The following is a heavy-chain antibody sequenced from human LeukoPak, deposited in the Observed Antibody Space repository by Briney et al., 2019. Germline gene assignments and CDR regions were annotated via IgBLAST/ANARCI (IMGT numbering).Heavy chain of an antibody. D-gene: IGHD6-19*01. J-gene: IGHJ5*02. V-gene: IGHV1-46*01. CDR1: GYTFTSYY. Sequence: ASVKVSCKASGYTFTSYYMHWVRQAPGQGLEWMGIINPSGGSTSYAQKLQGRVTMTTDTSTSTAYMELRSLRSDDTAVYYCAREGLAAVAGLTYQEESDPWGQGTLVTVSS. CDR3: AREGLAAVAGLTYQEESDP. CDR2: INPSGGST.